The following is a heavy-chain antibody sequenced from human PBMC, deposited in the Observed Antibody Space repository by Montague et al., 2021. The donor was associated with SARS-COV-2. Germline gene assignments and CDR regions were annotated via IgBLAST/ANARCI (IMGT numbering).Heavy chain of an antibody. CDR2: IHYIGNT. CDR3: ARLLPDGTVVATDIPFDS. D-gene: IGHD2-21*02. V-gene: IGHV4-39*01. CDR1: GGSITTDAYH. J-gene: IGHJ4*02. Sequence: SETLSLTCTVSGGSITTDAYHWAWIRQPPGKGLELIGSIHYIGNTYYNPSLESRVTISVDTSENQFSLKLRSVIAADTAVHYCARLLPDGTVVATDIPFDSWGQGTLVTVSS.